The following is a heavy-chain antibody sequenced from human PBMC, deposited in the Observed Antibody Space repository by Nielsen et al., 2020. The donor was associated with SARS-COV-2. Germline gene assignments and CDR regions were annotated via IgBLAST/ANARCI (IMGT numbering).Heavy chain of an antibody. CDR2: IYYSGST. D-gene: IGHD2-2*01. V-gene: IGHV4-39*01. J-gene: IGHJ5*02. CDR3: ARHICSSTSCYLGEVNWFDP. Sequence: WIRQPPGKGLEWIGSIYYSGSTYYHPSLKSRVTISVDTSKNQFSLKLSSVTAADTAVYYCARHICSSTSCYLGEVNWFDPWGQGTLVTVSS.